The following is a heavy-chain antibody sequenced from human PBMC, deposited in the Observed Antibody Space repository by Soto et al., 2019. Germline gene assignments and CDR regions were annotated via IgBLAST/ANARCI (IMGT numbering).Heavy chain of an antibody. CDR2: ISYDGRNK. D-gene: IGHD6-6*01. Sequence: GGSLRLSCAASGFTFSIYDMHWVRQAPGKGLEWVALISYDGRNKFYSDSVKGRFTISRDNPKNTLYLQMNSLRGEDTAVYYCAAPEYSSSSGLDYWGQGSLVTVSS. CDR1: GFTFSIYD. J-gene: IGHJ4*02. CDR3: AAPEYSSSSGLDY. V-gene: IGHV3-30*03.